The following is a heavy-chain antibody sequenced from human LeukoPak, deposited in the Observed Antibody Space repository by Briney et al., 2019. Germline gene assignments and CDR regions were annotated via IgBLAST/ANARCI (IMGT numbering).Heavy chain of an antibody. CDR2: ISYDGRNE. D-gene: IGHD1-14*01. CDR1: GFTFSDYG. CDR3: AKDKPIDY. J-gene: IGHJ4*02. V-gene: IGHV3-30*18. Sequence: PGRSLRLSCVASGFTFSDYGMLWVRQPPGKGLEWVAVISYDGRNEHYADSVKGRFTISRDNSKNTVFLQMNTLRTEDTAVHFCAKDKPIDYWGQGTLVTVSS.